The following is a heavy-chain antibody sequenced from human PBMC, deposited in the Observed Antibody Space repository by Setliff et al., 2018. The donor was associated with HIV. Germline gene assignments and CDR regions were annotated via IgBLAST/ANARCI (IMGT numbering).Heavy chain of an antibody. V-gene: IGHV2-5*02. Sequence: SGPTLVNPTQTLTLTCAFSGFSLTTSAVGVGWIRQPPGKALEWLALIYWDDDTRYRSSLKSRLTITKDTSKNQVVLTMTNMDPVDTATYYCAHSLYCSSSNCSGLLFDYWGQGTLVTVSS. CDR1: GFSLTTSAVG. J-gene: IGHJ4*02. CDR3: AHSLYCSSSNCSGLLFDY. CDR2: IYWDDDT. D-gene: IGHD2-2*01.